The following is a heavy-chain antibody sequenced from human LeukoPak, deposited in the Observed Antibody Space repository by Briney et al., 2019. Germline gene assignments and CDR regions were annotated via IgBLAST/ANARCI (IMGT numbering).Heavy chain of an antibody. CDR3: ASYYDILTGFDY. Sequence: PSETLSLTSTVSGGSISSSSYYWGWIRQPPGKGLEWIGSIYYSGSTYYNPSLKSRVTISVDTSKNQFSLKLSSVTAADTAVYYCASYYDILTGFDYWGQGTLVTVSS. CDR2: IYYSGST. CDR1: GGSISSSSYY. D-gene: IGHD3-9*01. V-gene: IGHV4-39*01. J-gene: IGHJ4*02.